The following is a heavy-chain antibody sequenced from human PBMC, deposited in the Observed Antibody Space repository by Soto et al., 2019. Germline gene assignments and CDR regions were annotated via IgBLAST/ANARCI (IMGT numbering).Heavy chain of an antibody. J-gene: IGHJ4*02. CDR1: GYTFSNYG. V-gene: IGHV1-18*04. CDR2: ISGYNGLT. D-gene: IGHD3-10*01. Sequence: GASVKVSCKASGYTFSNYGISWVRQAPGQGLEWMGWISGYNGLTAYAQNAQGRVTMTIDTPTRTVFMELTSLRSNDTAVYYCARDEGIRGFDSWGQGTLVTVSS. CDR3: ARDEGIRGFDS.